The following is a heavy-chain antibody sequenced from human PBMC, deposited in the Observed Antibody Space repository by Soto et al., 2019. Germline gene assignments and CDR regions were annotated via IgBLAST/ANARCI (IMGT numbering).Heavy chain of an antibody. CDR1: GFTFRWFG. D-gene: IGHD3-10*01. V-gene: IGHV3-30*18. CDR3: AKGEVGGIIPSYFDY. J-gene: IGHJ4*02. CDR2: ISNDGSNE. Sequence: GGSLRLSXAGSGFTFRWFGMNWVRQAPGKGLEWVARISNDGSNEYYVDSVKGRFTISRDNSKNTLYLQMDSLRAEDTAVYYCAKGEVGGIIPSYFDYWGLGTLVTVSS.